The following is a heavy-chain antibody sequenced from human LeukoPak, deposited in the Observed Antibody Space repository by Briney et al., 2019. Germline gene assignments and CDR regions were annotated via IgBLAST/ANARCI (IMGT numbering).Heavy chain of an antibody. V-gene: IGHV4-59*01. J-gene: IGHJ6*03. CDR3: ARHFSYYYMDV. Sequence: SETLSLTCTVSGGSISSYYWSWIRQPPGEGLEWIGYIYYSGSTNYNPSLKSRVTISVDTSKRQVSLKLSSVTAADTAVYYCARHFSYYYMDVWGKGTTVTVSS. CDR2: IYYSGST. CDR1: GGSISSYY.